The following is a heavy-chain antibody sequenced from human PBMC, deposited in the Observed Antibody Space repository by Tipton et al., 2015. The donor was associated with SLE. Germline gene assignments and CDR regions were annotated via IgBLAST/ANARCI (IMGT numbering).Heavy chain of an antibody. CDR1: GFTFRSYG. D-gene: IGHD2-15*01. CDR3: ARDIGDCSSGSCYSDYFDY. V-gene: IGHV3-33*01. J-gene: IGHJ4*02. Sequence: SLRLSCAASGFTFRSYGMHWVRQAPGKGLEWVALMLNDGTNKYYADSVRGRFTVSRDNSKNTLYLQMNSLRAEDTAVYYCARDIGDCSSGSCYSDYFDYWGQGTLVTVSS. CDR2: MLNDGTNK.